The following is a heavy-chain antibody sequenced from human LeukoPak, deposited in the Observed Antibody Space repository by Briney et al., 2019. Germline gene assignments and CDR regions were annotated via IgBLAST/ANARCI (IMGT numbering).Heavy chain of an antibody. Sequence: PSETLSLTCTVSGGSLSGHHWSWIRQPPGKELELIGHIHYTGTTYYNPSLNSRVTISLDTSRIQFSLKLTSVTAADTAMYYCARFSSDCSDASCYLTHWGQGTLVSVSS. V-gene: IGHV4-59*11. CDR2: IHYTGTT. CDR3: ARFSSDCSDASCYLTH. D-gene: IGHD2-2*01. CDR1: GGSLSGHH. J-gene: IGHJ4*02.